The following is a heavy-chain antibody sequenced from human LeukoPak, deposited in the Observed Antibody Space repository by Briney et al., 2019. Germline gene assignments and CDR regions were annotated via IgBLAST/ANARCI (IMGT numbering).Heavy chain of an antibody. CDR1: GFTFSSYS. Sequence: KPGGSLRLSCAPSGFTFSSYSMNWVRQAPGKGLEWVSSISSSSSYIYYADSVKGRFTISRDHAKNSLYLQMNSLRAEDTAVYYCATNGDCSGGSCYSAHYYYYGMDVWGKGTTVTVSS. D-gene: IGHD2-15*01. V-gene: IGHV3-21*01. J-gene: IGHJ6*04. CDR2: ISSSSSYI. CDR3: ATNGDCSGGSCYSAHYYYYGMDV.